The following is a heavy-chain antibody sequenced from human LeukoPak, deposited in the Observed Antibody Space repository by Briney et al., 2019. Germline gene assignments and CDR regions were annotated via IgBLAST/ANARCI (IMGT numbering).Heavy chain of an antibody. J-gene: IGHJ4*02. CDR2: IDYSGTN. Sequence: DPSETLSLTCTVSGGSISSGNYHWGWIRQPPGKGLEWIGIIDYSGTNYYSPSLESRVTIFVDTSKNQFSLKLRSVTAADTAVYSCASADESHLFDYWGQGTLVTVSS. V-gene: IGHV4-39*01. CDR1: GGSISSGNYH. CDR3: ASADESHLFDY.